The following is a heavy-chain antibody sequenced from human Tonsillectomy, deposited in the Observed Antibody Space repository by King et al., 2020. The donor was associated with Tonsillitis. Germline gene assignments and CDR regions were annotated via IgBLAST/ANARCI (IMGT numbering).Heavy chain of an antibody. V-gene: IGHV1-2*02. Sequence: VQLVQSGAEVKKPGASVKVSCKASGYTFTGYYMHWVRQAPGQGLEWMGSINPKSGGTNYAQKFQGRVTVTSDTSITTAYMELSSLRSDDTAVYYCAGEGGITGTYDAFDIWGQGTLVTVSS. D-gene: IGHD1-20*01. CDR2: INPKSGGT. J-gene: IGHJ3*02. CDR1: GYTFTGYY. CDR3: AGEGGITGTYDAFDI.